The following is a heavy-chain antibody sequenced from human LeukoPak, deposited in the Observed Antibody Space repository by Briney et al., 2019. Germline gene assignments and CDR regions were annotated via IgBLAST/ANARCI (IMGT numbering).Heavy chain of an antibody. Sequence: ASVKVSCKASGYTFTGYYMHWVRLAPGQGLEWMGWINPNSGGTNYAQKFQGRVTMTRDTSISTAYMELSRLRSDDTAVYYCARDRRWLQLLAYDYWGQGTLVTVSS. J-gene: IGHJ4*02. D-gene: IGHD5-24*01. CDR1: GYTFTGYY. CDR2: INPNSGGT. V-gene: IGHV1-2*02. CDR3: ARDRRWLQLLAYDY.